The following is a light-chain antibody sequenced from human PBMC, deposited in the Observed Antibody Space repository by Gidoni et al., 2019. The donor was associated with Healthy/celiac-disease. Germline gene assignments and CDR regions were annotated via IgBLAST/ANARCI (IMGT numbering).Light chain of an antibody. V-gene: IGKV3-20*01. CDR2: GAS. J-gene: IGKJ1*01. Sequence: EILLTQSPGTLSLSPGERSTLSCRATQSVSSSYLAWYQQKPGQAPRLRIYGASSRATGIPERFSGSGSGTDFTLTISRLEPEDFAVYYCQQYGSSPTFGQGTKVEIK. CDR3: QQYGSSPT. CDR1: QSVSSSY.